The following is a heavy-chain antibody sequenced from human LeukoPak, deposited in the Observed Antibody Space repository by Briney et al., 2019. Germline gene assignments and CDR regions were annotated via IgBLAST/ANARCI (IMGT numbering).Heavy chain of an antibody. Sequence: GASVKVSCKASGYTFTRYYMHWVRQAPGQGLEGMGWINPNSGGTNYAQKFQGRVTMTRDTSISTAYMELSRLRSDDTAVYYCARWGVLEWLLWSPEPGGGPYYFGYWGQGTLVTVSS. V-gene: IGHV1-2*02. CDR2: INPNSGGT. CDR1: GYTFTRYY. CDR3: ARWGVLEWLLWSPEPGGGPYYFGY. J-gene: IGHJ4*02. D-gene: IGHD3-3*01.